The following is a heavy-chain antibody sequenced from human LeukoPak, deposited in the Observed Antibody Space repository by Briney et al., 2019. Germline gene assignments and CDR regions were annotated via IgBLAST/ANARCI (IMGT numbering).Heavy chain of an antibody. J-gene: IGHJ4*02. CDR3: ARVDPDSSSTLEVFDY. Sequence: PSETLSLTCSVSVDSVSSDSYYWRSVRQPPGKGLEWIGYICNSGRTNYNPSLKSRVTISVDTSKNQFSLKVSSVTAADTAVYYCARVDPDSSSTLEVFDYWGQGTMVSVSS. V-gene: IGHV4-61*01. CDR1: VDSVSSDSYY. D-gene: IGHD6-6*01. CDR2: ICNSGRT.